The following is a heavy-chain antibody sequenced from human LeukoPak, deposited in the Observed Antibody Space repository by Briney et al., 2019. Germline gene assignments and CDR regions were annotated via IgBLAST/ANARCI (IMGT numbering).Heavy chain of an antibody. V-gene: IGHV4-38-2*02. J-gene: IGHJ4*02. D-gene: IGHD3-10*01. CDR1: GYSIRSSYY. CDR3: ARDRESSPWELLLDY. CDR2: LHHTRST. Sequence: SETLSLTCDVSGYSIRSSYYWAWIRQPPGKGLEWIGSLHHTRSTYYNPSLKSRVTMSVDRSNNKFSLQLSSATAADTALYYCARDRESSPWELLLDYWGQGILVTVSS.